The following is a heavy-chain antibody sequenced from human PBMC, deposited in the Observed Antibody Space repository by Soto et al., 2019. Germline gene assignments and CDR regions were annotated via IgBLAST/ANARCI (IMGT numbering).Heavy chain of an antibody. V-gene: IGHV1-69*13. CDR2: IIPIFGTA. Sequence: GASVKVSCKASGGTFSSYAISWVRQAPGQGLEWMGGIIPIFGTANYAQKFQGRVTITADESTSTAYMELSSLRSEDTAVYYCARELKGEVGATRRGYDAFDIWGQGTMVTVSS. D-gene: IGHD1-26*01. CDR3: ARELKGEVGATRRGYDAFDI. CDR1: GGTFSSYA. J-gene: IGHJ3*02.